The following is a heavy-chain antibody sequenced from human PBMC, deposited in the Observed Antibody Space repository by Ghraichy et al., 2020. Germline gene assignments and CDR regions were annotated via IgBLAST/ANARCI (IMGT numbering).Heavy chain of an antibody. J-gene: IGHJ4*02. CDR3: VRNETGGEEY. D-gene: IGHD6-25*01. Sequence: GGSLRLSCAASGFSFGNFWMNWVRQAPGKGLEWVAHIKEDGSDTNYADSVKGRFTISRDNGKNLLYLQMNSLRVEDTAVYYCVRNETGGEEYWGQGTLVTVGS. CDR2: IKEDGSDT. CDR1: GFSFGNFW. V-gene: IGHV3-7*01.